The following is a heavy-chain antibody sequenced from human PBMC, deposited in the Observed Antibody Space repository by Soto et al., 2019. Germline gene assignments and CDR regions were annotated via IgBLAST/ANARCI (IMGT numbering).Heavy chain of an antibody. CDR3: ARDQGMLIFGGLMTKVRYYYGMDV. CDR1: GYAFTSNP. V-gene: IGHV1-3*01. Sequence: ASVKVSFKASGYAFTSNPIQWLRQAPGQSLEWVGWINVGNGDTRYSQKFQGRVTITRDTSASTVYMELSSLRSEDTAVYYCARDQGMLIFGGLMTKVRYYYGMDVWGQGTTVTVSS. D-gene: IGHD3-16*01. J-gene: IGHJ6*02. CDR2: INVGNGDT.